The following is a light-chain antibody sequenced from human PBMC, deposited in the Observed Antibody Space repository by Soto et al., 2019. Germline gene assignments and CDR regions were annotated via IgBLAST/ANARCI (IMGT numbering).Light chain of an antibody. CDR1: QSISSY. CDR3: QQSYSTPRT. CDR2: AAS. J-gene: IGKJ1*01. V-gene: IGKV1-39*01. Sequence: DIQMTQSPSSLSASVGDGVTITCRASQSISSYLNWYQQKPGKAPKLLIYAASNLQSWVPSRFSGSGSGTDFTFTISSLQPEDFATYHCQQSYSTPRTFGQGTKGDIK.